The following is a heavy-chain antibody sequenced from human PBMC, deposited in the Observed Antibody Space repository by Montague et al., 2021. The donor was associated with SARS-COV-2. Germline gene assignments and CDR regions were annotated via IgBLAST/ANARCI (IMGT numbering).Heavy chain of an antibody. Sequence: SETLSLTCTVSGGSISSYYWSWIGYIYYSGSTNYNPSLKSRVTISVDTSKNQFSLKLRSVTAADTAVYYCACGDENGSGYMDVWGKGTTVTVSS. J-gene: IGHJ6*03. CDR2: IYYSGST. CDR3: ACGDENGSGYMDV. CDR1: GGSISSYY. V-gene: IGHV4-59*12. D-gene: IGHD1-26*01.